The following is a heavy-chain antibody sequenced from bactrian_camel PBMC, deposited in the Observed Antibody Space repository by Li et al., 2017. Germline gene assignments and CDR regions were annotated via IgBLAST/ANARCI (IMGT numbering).Heavy chain of an antibody. V-gene: IGHV3S44*01. D-gene: IGHD1*01. CDR1: GYTMNMYC. CDR2: IGQHGDT. Sequence: DVQLVESGGGSVQPGGSLNLTCAASGYTMNMYCMGWLRQAPGKEREGVAAIGQHGDTSYADSVKGRFTISRDNTRNTLYLQMNSLKPEDTAMYYCAIGARCEMVLWDYWGQGTQVTVS. CDR3: AIGARCEMVLWDY. J-gene: IGHJ4*01.